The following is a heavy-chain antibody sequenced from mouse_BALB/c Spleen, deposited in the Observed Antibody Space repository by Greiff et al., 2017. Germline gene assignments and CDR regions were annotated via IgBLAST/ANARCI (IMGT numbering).Heavy chain of an antibody. Sequence: QVQLQQSGAELVRPGTSVKISCKASGYTFTNYWLGWVKQRPGQGLEWIGDIYPGGGYTNYNEKFKGKATLTADTSSSTAYMQLSSLTSEDSAVYFCARWGGRYWYFDVWGAGTTVTVSS. CDR1: GYTFTNYW. CDR3: ARWGGRYWYFDV. V-gene: IGHV1-63*02. CDR2: IYPGGGYT. J-gene: IGHJ1*01. D-gene: IGHD3-3*01.